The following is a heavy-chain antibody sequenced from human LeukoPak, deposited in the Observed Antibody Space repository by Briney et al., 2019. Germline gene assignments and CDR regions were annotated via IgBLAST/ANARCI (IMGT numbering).Heavy chain of an antibody. Sequence: SETLSLTCSVSGGSFSGYYWIWIRQPPGRGLEWIGYIYYTGRATYHPSFQSRVTISVQTSKNQFSLNLNSVTAADTATYYCARHKPIHGGDAFDVWGQGTGVTVSS. CDR1: GGSFSGYY. J-gene: IGHJ3*01. CDR3: ARHKPIHGGDAFDV. D-gene: IGHD3-16*01. CDR2: IYYTGRA. V-gene: IGHV4-59*08.